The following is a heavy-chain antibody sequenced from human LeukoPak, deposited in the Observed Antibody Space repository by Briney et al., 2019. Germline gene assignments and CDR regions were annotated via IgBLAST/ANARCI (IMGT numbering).Heavy chain of an antibody. CDR3: AKVSNYYYYYGMDV. CDR2: ISGSGGST. J-gene: IGHJ6*02. Sequence: GGSLRLSCAASGFTFSNYWMNWVRQAPGKGLEWVSGISGSGGSTNYADSVKGRFTISRDSSKNTLYLQMNSLRAEDTAVYYCAKVSNYYYYYGMDVWGQGTTVTVSS. V-gene: IGHV3-23*01. CDR1: GFTFSNYW.